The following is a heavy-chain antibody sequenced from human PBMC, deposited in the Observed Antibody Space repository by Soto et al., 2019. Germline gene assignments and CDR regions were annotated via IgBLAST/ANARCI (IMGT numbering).Heavy chain of an antibody. Sequence: GESLKISCKGSGYSFTSYWIGWVRQMPGKGLEWMGIIYPGDSDTRYSPSFQGQVTISADKSISTAYLQWSSLKASDTAMYYCARLLDMVRGVKAPSYYYYGMDVWGQGTTVTVSS. CDR1: GYSFTSYW. D-gene: IGHD3-10*01. CDR3: ARLLDMVRGVKAPSYYYYGMDV. J-gene: IGHJ6*02. V-gene: IGHV5-51*01. CDR2: IYPGDSDT.